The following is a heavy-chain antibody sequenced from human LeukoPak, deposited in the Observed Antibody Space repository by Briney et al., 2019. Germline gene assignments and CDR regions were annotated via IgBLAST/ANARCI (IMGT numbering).Heavy chain of an antibody. J-gene: IGHJ4*02. CDR1: GFTFSRHP. D-gene: IGHD6-13*01. CDR2: IVYDGSEK. Sequence: GGSLRLSCAASGFTFSRHPMHWVRQAPGKGLEWVAVIVYDGSEKYYKESVKGRFTISRDNAKNSLHLQMNSLRAEDTAVYYCAREGHSNTWYDTYYFDYWGQGTLVTVSS. CDR3: AREGHSNTWYDTYYFDY. V-gene: IGHV3-30*04.